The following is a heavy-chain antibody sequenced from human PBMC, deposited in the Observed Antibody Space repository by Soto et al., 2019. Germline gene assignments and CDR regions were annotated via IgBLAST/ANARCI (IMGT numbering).Heavy chain of an antibody. J-gene: IGHJ6*02. CDR2: IIPMFATT. V-gene: IGHV1-69*05. CDR3: ARARISMIVGGAYYYAMDA. D-gene: IGHD3-22*01. Sequence: QVQLVQSGAEVKKPGSSVKLSCKASAGTFSSYAMNWVRQAPGQGLEWMGGIIPMFATTNYAQKFQGRVTXTXDXXTRTAYMELSSLRSDDTAVYYCARARISMIVGGAYYYAMDAWGQGTAVTVSS. CDR1: AGTFSSYA.